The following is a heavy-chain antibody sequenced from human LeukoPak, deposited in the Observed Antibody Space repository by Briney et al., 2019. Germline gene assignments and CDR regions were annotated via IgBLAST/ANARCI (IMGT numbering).Heavy chain of an antibody. CDR3: ARDLAVVVVSAFDI. CDR2: ISSSSSTI. D-gene: IGHD3-22*01. Sequence: GGSLRLSCAASGFTFSSYSMNWVRQAPGKGLEWVSYISSSSSTIYYADSVKGRSTTSRDNAKNSLYLQMNSLRAEDTAVYYCARDLAVVVVSAFDIWGQGTMVTVSS. J-gene: IGHJ3*02. V-gene: IGHV3-48*04. CDR1: GFTFSSYS.